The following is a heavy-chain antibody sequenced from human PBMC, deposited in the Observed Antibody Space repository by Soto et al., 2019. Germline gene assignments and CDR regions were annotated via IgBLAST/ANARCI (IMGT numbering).Heavy chain of an antibody. D-gene: IGHD4-17*01. J-gene: IGHJ4*02. CDR1: GGSISSGDYY. CDR3: ARWSDYGEFDY. CDR2: IYYSGST. V-gene: IGHV4-30-4*01. Sequence: PSETLSLTCTVSGGSISSGDYYWSWIRQPPGKGLEWIGYIYYSGSTYYNPSLKSRVTISVDTSKNQFSLKLSSVTAADTAVYYCARWSDYGEFDYWGQGTLVTVSS.